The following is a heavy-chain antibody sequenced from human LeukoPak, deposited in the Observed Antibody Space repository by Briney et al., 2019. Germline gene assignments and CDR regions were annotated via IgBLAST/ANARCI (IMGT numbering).Heavy chain of an antibody. CDR2: IKSTSDGGTT. V-gene: IGHV3-15*05. CDR1: GFXFSNAW. J-gene: IGHJ4*02. D-gene: IGHD1-26*01. CDR3: TRALSGVD. Sequence: GGSLRLSCAASGFXFSNAWISWVRQAPGKGLEWVGRIKSTSDGGTTDYAAPVKRRFSISRDDYKKTVYLQMSSLKTEDTAVYYCTRALSGVDWGQGTLVTVSS.